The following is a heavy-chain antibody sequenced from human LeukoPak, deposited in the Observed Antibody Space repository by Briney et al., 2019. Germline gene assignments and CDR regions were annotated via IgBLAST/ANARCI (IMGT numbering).Heavy chain of an antibody. J-gene: IGHJ6*03. CDR1: GFTFSSYG. CDR2: ISYDGSDK. D-gene: IGHD3-10*01. CDR3: AKDGLGGFGDYMDV. Sequence: PGGSLRLSCAASGFTFSSYGMHWVRQAPGKGLEWVALISYDGSDKYYADSVKGRFTISRDNSKNTLYLQMNSLRAEDTAVYYCAKDGLGGFGDYMDVWGKGTTVTISS. V-gene: IGHV3-30*18.